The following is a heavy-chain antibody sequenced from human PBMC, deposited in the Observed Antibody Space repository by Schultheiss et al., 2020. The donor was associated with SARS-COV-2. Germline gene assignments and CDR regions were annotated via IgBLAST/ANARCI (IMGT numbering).Heavy chain of an antibody. CDR3: ARITPHGMRFDY. V-gene: IGHV4-59*08. J-gene: IGHJ4*02. CDR1: GGSISSYY. CDR2: IYYSGST. D-gene: IGHD4-23*01. Sequence: SETLSLTCTVSGGSISSYYWSWIRQPPGKGLEWIGYIYYSGSTYYNPSLKSRVTISVDTSKNQFSLKLSSVTAADTAVYYCARITPHGMRFDYWGQGTLVTVSS.